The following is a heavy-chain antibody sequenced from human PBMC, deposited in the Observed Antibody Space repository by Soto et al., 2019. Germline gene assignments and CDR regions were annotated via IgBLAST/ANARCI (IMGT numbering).Heavy chain of an antibody. CDR2: IYYSGST. V-gene: IGHV4-30-4*01. J-gene: IGHJ4*02. Sequence: PSETLSLTCTVSGGSISSGDYYWSWIRQPPGKGLEWIGYIYYSGSTYYNPSLKSRVTISVDTSKNQFSLKLSSVTAADTAVYYCASLGGYNWNYAIDYWGQGTLVTVSS. D-gene: IGHD1-7*01. CDR3: ASLGGYNWNYAIDY. CDR1: GGSISSGDYY.